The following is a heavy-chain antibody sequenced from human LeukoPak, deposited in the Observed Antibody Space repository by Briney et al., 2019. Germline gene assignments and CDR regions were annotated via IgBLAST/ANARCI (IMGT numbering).Heavy chain of an antibody. CDR3: AREAVIRGIIITNFDY. CDR1: GYTFTGHY. D-gene: IGHD3-10*01. CDR2: INPISGDT. J-gene: IGHJ4*02. Sequence: ASVKVSCEASGYTFTGHYMHWVRQAPGQGLEWMGWINPISGDTNYAQKFQGRVTMTRATSISTAYMELSRLSFDDTAVYYCAREAVIRGIIITNFDYWGQGTLVTVSS. V-gene: IGHV1-2*02.